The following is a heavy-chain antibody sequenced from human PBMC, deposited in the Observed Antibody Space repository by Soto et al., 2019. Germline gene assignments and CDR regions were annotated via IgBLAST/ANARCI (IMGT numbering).Heavy chain of an antibody. J-gene: IGHJ5*02. D-gene: IGHD3-9*01. CDR2: IYHSGAT. V-gene: IGHV4-39*01. Sequence: ETLSLTCSVFGDSIRSAHYFWGWVRQPPGKGLEWIGSIYHSGATFYDPYLRSRVTLSVDTTNNQFSLRLSSVTAADTAVYYCARRRITISGRLDRWGQGTLVTVSS. CDR3: ARRRITISGRLDR. CDR1: GDSIRSAHYF.